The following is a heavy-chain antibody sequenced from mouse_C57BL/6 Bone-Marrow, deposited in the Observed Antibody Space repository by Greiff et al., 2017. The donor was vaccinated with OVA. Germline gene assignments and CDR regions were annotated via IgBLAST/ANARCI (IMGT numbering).Heavy chain of an antibody. Sequence: EVQLVESGGGLVQPGGSLNLSCAASGFTFSDYYMFWFRQPPEKRLEWVAYISNGGGSTYYPDPVKGRFTISRDNAKNTLYLQMSRLKSEDTAMYYCARPLYSNYAWFAYWGQGTLVTVSA. V-gene: IGHV5-12*01. CDR3: ARPLYSNYAWFAY. CDR2: ISNGGGST. D-gene: IGHD2-5*01. CDR1: GFTFSDYY. J-gene: IGHJ3*01.